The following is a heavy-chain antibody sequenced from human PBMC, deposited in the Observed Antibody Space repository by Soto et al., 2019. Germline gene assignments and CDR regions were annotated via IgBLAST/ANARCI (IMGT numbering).Heavy chain of an antibody. CDR1: GDSRSNLDYF. CDR3: ARVRYCLTGRCCPKSAGS. J-gene: IGHJ4*02. D-gene: IGHD2-15*01. Sequence: SETLSLTCSVSGDSRSNLDYFWAWIRQPPGQALEYIVYIYKSATTYYNPSFESPVAISVDTSKSQFSLHVTSVTAADTAVYFCARVRYCLTGRCCPKSAGSRGQGPLLAVSS. V-gene: IGHV4-30-4*01. CDR2: IYKSATT.